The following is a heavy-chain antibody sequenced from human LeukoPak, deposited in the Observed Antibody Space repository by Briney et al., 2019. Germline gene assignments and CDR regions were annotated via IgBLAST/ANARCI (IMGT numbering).Heavy chain of an antibody. CDR3: ASRKDTPHLPDY. CDR2: ISYDGTKK. Sequence: PGGSLRLSCAASGFTFSLYAMHWVRQAPGKGLEWVSVISYDGTKKYCADSVRGRFTISRDNSQNTLYLQMNSLKPEDTVVYYCASRKDTPHLPDYWGQGTLVTVSS. V-gene: IGHV3-30-3*01. CDR1: GFTFSLYA. J-gene: IGHJ4*02. D-gene: IGHD5-18*01.